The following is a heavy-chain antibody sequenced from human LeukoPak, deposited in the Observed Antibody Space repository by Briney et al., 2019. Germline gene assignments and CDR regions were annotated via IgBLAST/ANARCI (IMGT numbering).Heavy chain of an antibody. CDR1: GGSISSYY. CDR2: IYYSGST. V-gene: IGHV4-59*01. D-gene: IGHD3-22*01. J-gene: IGHJ5*02. CDR3: ARAMIVSTSVDWFDP. Sequence: SSETLSLTCTVSGGSISSYYWSWIRQPPGKGLEWIGYIYYSGSTNYNPSLKSRVTISVDTSKNQFSLKLSSVTAADTAVYYCARAMIVSTSVDWFDPWGQGTLVTVSS.